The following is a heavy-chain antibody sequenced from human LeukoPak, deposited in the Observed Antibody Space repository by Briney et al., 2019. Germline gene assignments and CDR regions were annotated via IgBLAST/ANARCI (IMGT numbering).Heavy chain of an antibody. CDR2: IYYSGST. CDR3: ARPGITMIGRGDAFDI. Sequence: SETLSLTCTVSGGSISSSSYYWGWIRQPPGKGLEWIGSIYYSGSTYYNPSLKSRVTISVDTSKNQFSLKLSSVTAADTAVYYCARPGITMIGRGDAFDIWGQGTMVTVSS. V-gene: IGHV4-39*01. CDR1: GGSISSSSYY. D-gene: IGHD3-22*01. J-gene: IGHJ3*02.